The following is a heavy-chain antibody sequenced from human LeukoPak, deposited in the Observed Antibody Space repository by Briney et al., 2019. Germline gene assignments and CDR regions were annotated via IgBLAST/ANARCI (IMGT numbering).Heavy chain of an antibody. CDR3: ARASSAYYDFWSGYPSWFDP. D-gene: IGHD3-3*01. V-gene: IGHV4-59*01. CDR2: IYYSGST. CDR1: GGSISSYY. Sequence: PSETLSLTCTVSGGSISSYYWSWIRQPPGKGMEWIGYIYYSGSTNYNPSLKSRVTISVDTSKNQFSLKLSSVTAADTAVYYCARASSAYYDFWSGYPSWFDPWGQGTLVTVSS. J-gene: IGHJ5*02.